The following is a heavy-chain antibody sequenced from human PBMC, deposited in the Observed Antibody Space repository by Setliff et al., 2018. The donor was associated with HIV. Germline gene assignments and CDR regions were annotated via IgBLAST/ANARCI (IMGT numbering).Heavy chain of an antibody. J-gene: IGHJ3*02. CDR2: ISTSGST. Sequence: SETLSLTCTVSGDSISSGFYYWSWIRQPAGKGLEWIGRISTSGSTNYNPSLKSRVTISVDTSKNQFSLKVRSVTAADTAVYYCARLGMTTVGIGDVFDIRGQGTMVTVSS. V-gene: IGHV4-61*02. CDR1: GDSISSGFYY. CDR3: ARLGMTTVGIGDVFDI. D-gene: IGHD4-17*01.